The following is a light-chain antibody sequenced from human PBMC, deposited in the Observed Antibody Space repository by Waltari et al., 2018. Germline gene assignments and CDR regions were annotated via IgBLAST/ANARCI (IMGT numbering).Light chain of an antibody. CDR1: QSVVAN. CDR2: GAS. V-gene: IGKV3-15*01. CDR3: QQYNNWPPGA. Sequence: CRASQSVVANLAWYQQKPGQAPRLLIHGASTRATGSPARFSGSGSGTEFTLTISSLQSEDVAVYYCQQYNNWPPGAFGQGTKVEIK. J-gene: IGKJ1*01.